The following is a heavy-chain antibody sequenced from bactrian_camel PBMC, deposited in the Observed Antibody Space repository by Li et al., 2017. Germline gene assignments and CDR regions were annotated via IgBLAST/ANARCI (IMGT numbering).Heavy chain of an antibody. J-gene: IGHJ4*01. CDR2: IAIDGNSSEP. Sequence: QLVESGGGLVQPGGSLRLSCAASGFTFSSYAMGWVRQAPGKGLEWVSSIAIDGNSSEPLYGDSVKGRFTISRGNAKNTVYLQMNSLKSEDTALYWCATDPLWVGHVANYWGQGTQVTVS. CDR1: GFTFSSYA. CDR3: ATDPLWVGHVANY. V-gene: IGHV3S7*01. D-gene: IGHD5*01.